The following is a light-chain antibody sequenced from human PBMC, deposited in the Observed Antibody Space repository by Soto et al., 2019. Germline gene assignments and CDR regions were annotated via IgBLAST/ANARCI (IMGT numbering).Light chain of an antibody. CDR3: QKYNSAPLT. CDR1: QGIRSY. V-gene: IGKV1-27*01. J-gene: IGKJ4*01. Sequence: DIQMTQSPSSLSASVGDRVTITCRASQGIRSYLAWYQQKPGKVPKLLLYAASTLQSGVPSRFSGSGSGTDFTLTISSLQPEDVATYYCQKYNSAPLTFGGGNKGEIK. CDR2: AAS.